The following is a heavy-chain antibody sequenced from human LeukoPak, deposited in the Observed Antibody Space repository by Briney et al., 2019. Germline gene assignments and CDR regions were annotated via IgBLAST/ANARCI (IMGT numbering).Heavy chain of an antibody. CDR1: GGSISSYY. D-gene: IGHD2-15*01. J-gene: IGHJ4*02. Sequence: PSETLSLTCAVSGGSISSYYWSWIRQPAGKGLEWIGRIYTSGTTNYNPSLKSRVTMSVDTSKNQSSLNLNSVTAADTAVYYCARTSPRAATFDYWGQGTLVTVSS. CDR3: ARTSPRAATFDY. V-gene: IGHV4-4*07. CDR2: IYTSGTT.